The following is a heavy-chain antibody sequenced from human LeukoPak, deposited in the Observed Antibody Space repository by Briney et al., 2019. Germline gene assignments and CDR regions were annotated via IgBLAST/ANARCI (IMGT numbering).Heavy chain of an antibody. Sequence: ASVKVSCKASGYTFTSYGINWVRQAPGQGPEWMGWISAESGHTNYAQKFQGRVTMTTATSTSTAYMELRSLRSDDTAVYYCARMDSNGYSKKYYFDYWGQGTLVAVSS. V-gene: IGHV1-18*01. J-gene: IGHJ4*02. CDR1: GYTFTSYG. D-gene: IGHD3-22*01. CDR2: ISAESGHT. CDR3: ARMDSNGYSKKYYFDY.